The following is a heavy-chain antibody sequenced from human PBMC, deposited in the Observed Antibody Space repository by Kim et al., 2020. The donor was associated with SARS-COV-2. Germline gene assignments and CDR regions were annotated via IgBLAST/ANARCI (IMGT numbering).Heavy chain of an antibody. D-gene: IGHD2-21*02. CDR2: VNHSGST. CDR3: AREEGGGNSAWCDP. V-gene: IGHV4-34*01. CDR1: GGSFSGDY. J-gene: IGHJ5*02. Sequence: SETLSLTCAVYGGSFSGDYWCWIRQPPGKGLEWIGEVNHSGSTNYNPSLKSRVTISVNTSKNKFPLNLSPVTAADTAAYDCAREEGGGNSAWCDPCDQ.